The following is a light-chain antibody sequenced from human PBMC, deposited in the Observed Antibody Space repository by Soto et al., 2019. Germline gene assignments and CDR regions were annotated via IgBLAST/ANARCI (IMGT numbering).Light chain of an antibody. J-gene: IGKJ5*01. CDR2: DAS. CDR1: QSVRSY. V-gene: IGKV3-11*01. CDR3: QQGGT. Sequence: DIVLTQSPATLSLSPGERATLSCRASQSVRSYLGWYQQRPGQAPRLLIYDASNRATGIPARFSGSGSGTGFTLTISSLEPEDFAVYYCQQGGTFGQGTRLEIK.